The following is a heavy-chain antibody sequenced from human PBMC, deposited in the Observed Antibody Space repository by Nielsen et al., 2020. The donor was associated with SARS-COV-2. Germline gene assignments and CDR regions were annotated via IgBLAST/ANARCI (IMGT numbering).Heavy chain of an antibody. CDR3: TRGVSGSNLY. Sequence: ASVKVSCKASGYTFTKYGISWVRQAPGQGLEWMGWITPYNGNTKYDQQVQGRVTMTADTSTTTAYMELRRLKSDDTAVYYCTRGVSGSNLYWGQGTLVVVSS. CDR2: ITPYNGNT. J-gene: IGHJ4*02. CDR1: GYTFTKYG. D-gene: IGHD3-10*01. V-gene: IGHV1-18*04.